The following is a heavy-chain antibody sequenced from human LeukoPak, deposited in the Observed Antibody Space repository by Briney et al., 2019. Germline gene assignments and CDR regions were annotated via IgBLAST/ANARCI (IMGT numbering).Heavy chain of an antibody. J-gene: IGHJ4*02. CDR2: ISSSSIYT. CDR1: GFIFSEYY. Sequence: GGSLRLSCAASGFIFSEYYMSWIRQAPGKGLEWVSYISSSSIYTKYADSVKGRVTISRDNAKNLLYLQMNSLRAEDTAVYYCASGGHLDYWGQGALVTVAS. D-gene: IGHD3-16*01. CDR3: ASGGHLDY. V-gene: IGHV3-11*03.